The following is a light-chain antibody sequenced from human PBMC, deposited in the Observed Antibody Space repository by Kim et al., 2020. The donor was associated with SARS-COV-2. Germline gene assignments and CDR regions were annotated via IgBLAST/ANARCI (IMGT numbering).Light chain of an antibody. CDR3: QQYHNWPPYT. CDR2: GAS. J-gene: IGKJ2*01. V-gene: IGKV3-15*01. Sequence: EIMMTQSPDTLSVSPGERATLSCSASQSIGGNLAWYQQKPGQAPRLLIFGASTRATGIPAKFSGSGSGTDFTLTISSLQSEDFAVYYCQQYHNWPPYTFGQGTKLEI. CDR1: QSIGGN.